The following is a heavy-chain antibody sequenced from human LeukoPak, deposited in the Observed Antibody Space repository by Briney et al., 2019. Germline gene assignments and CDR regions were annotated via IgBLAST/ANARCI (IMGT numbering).Heavy chain of an antibody. V-gene: IGHV4-61*02. CDR1: GGSISSGSYY. CDR2: IYTSGST. Sequence: PSETLSLTCTVSGGSISSGSYYWSWIRQPAGKGLEWIGRIYTSGSTNYNPSLKSRVTISVDTSKNQFSLKLSSVTAADTAVYYCARAIYPTTNFDYWGQGTLVTVSS. J-gene: IGHJ4*02. D-gene: IGHD4-17*01. CDR3: ARAIYPTTNFDY.